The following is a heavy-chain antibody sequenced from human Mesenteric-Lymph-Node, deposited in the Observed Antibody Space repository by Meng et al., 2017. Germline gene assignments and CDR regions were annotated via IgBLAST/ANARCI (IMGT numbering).Heavy chain of an antibody. CDR3: ASPLGILGIVDL. V-gene: IGHV4-31*01. CDR2: IDYRGNT. J-gene: IGHJ2*01. D-gene: IGHD7-27*01. CDR1: SGSISSGGYY. Sequence: VQLLGSGPGLVKPSQTLSLTCTVSSGSISSGGYYWSWIRQPPGKGLEWIGYIDYRGNTYDNPSLKSLVTISVDTSKNQFSLKLSSVTAADTAVYYCASPLGILGIVDLWGRGTLVTVSS.